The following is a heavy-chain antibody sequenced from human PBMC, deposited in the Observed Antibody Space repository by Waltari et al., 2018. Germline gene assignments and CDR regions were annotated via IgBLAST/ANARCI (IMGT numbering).Heavy chain of an antibody. V-gene: IGHV1-69*13. CDR3: ARDCSSTSCYTWYNWFDP. CDR2: IIPIFGTA. Sequence: QVQLVQSGAEVKKPGSSVKVSCKASGAPFSSYAISWVRQAPGQGLEWMGRIIPIFGTANYAQKYQGRVTITADKSTSTAYMELSSLRSEDTAVYYCARDCSSTSCYTWYNWFDPWGQGTLVTVSS. J-gene: IGHJ5*02. CDR1: GAPFSSYA. D-gene: IGHD2-2*02.